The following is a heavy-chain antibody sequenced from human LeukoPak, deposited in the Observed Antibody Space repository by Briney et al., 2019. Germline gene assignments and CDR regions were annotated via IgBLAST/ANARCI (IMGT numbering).Heavy chain of an antibody. V-gene: IGHV3-33*01. CDR3: ARDPHLPGAMVRGYFDY. CDR2: IWYDGSSR. CDR1: GFTFSSYG. Sequence: GRSLRLSCAASGFTFSSYGMHWVRQAPGKGLEWVAVIWYDGSSRYYADSVKGRFTISRDNSKNTLYLQMNSLRAEDTAVYYCARDPHLPGAMVRGYFDYWGQGTLVTVSS. D-gene: IGHD5-18*01. J-gene: IGHJ4*02.